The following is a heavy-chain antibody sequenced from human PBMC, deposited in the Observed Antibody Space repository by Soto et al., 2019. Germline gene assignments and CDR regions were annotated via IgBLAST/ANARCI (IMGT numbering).Heavy chain of an antibody. CDR1: GFTVSSNY. V-gene: IGHV3-66*01. J-gene: IGHJ4*02. CDR3: ARDSSGYGIDY. CDR2: IYSGGRT. D-gene: IGHD5-12*01. Sequence: EVQLVESGGGLVQPGGSLRLSCAASGFTVSSNYMTWVRQAPGKGLEWVSFIYSGGRTYYADSVTGRFTISRDNSKNTLYLQRSSLRAEDAAVYYCARDSSGYGIDYWGQGTQVIVSS.